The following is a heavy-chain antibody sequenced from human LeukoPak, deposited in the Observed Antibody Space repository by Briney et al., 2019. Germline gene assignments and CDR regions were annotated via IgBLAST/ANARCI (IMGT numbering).Heavy chain of an antibody. D-gene: IGHD3-10*01. CDR2: IYFSGST. J-gene: IGHJ3*02. Sequence: PSQTLSLTCTVSGGSISSDVYYWSWIRQHPGKGLEWIGYIYFSGSTYYNPSLKSRVNIPVDTSKNQFSLKLSSVTAADTAVYYCASRTPGIDAFDIWGQGTMVTVSS. CDR3: ASRTPGIDAFDI. CDR1: GGSISSDVYY. V-gene: IGHV4-31*02.